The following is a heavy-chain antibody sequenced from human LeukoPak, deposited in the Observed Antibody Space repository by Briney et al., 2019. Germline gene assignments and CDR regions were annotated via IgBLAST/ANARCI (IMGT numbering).Heavy chain of an antibody. CDR3: ARGYSNSWYYFDY. D-gene: IGHD6-13*01. V-gene: IGHV3-21*01. J-gene: IGHJ4*02. Sequence: PGGSLRLSCAASGFTFSSYNMNWVRQAPGKGLEWVSSISSSSSYIYYADSVKGRFTISRDNAKNSLYLQMNSLRAEDTAVYYCARGYSNSWYYFDYWGQGTLVTVSS. CDR1: GFTFSSYN. CDR2: ISSSSSYI.